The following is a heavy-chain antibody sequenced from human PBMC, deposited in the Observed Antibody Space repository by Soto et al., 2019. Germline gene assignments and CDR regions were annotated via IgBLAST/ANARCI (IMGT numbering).Heavy chain of an antibody. CDR1: GFTFSDYY. Sequence: QVQLVESGGGLGKPGGSLRLSCAASGFTFSDYYMSWIRQAPGKGLEWVSYISSSGSTIYYADSVQGRFTNSRDNAKNSLYLQMNSLRAADTAVYYGAFFHVGCRGGSCYAVWVQGTMVTVS. CDR2: ISSSGSTI. J-gene: IGHJ3*01. D-gene: IGHD2-15*01. CDR3: AFFHVGCRGGSCYAV. V-gene: IGHV3-11*01.